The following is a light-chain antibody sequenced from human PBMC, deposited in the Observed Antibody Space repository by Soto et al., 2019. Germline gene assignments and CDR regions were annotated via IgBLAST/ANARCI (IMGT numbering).Light chain of an antibody. CDR1: QSISTW. V-gene: IGKV1-5*03. Sequence: DFQMTQSPSTLSASVGDRVTITCRASQSISTWLAWYQQKPRKAPKVLIFKAATLEGGVPSRFSGSGSGKEFPLTIDRLQPDDSAPYYCLQYNTYPYTSGQGTKLEIK. CDR3: LQYNTYPYT. J-gene: IGKJ2*01. CDR2: KAA.